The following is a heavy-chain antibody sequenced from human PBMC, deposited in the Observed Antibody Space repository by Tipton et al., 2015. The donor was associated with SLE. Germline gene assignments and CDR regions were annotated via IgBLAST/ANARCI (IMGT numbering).Heavy chain of an antibody. Sequence: SLRLSCAASGIIFTKAWMSWVRQAPGKGLEWVGQIKSNGDGGTTDYAAPVKGRFIISRDDSKDTLYLQMNSLRTEDTAVYYCTTDRIMVFGVPVGAVIFRGQGTLVTVSS. V-gene: IGHV3-15*01. J-gene: IGHJ4*02. CDR1: GIIFTKAW. CDR2: IKSNGDGGTT. D-gene: IGHD3/OR15-3a*01. CDR3: TTDRIMVFGVPVGAVIF.